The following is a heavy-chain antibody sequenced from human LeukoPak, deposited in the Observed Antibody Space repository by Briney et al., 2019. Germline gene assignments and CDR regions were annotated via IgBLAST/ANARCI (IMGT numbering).Heavy chain of an antibody. V-gene: IGHV3-7*01. CDR3: ARVGGRYSPLGY. Sequence: GGSLRLSCAASGFTFSNYWMSWVRQAPGKGLEWVANIKQDGSEKYYVDSVKGRFTISRDNDKNSLFLQMTSLRAEGTAVYYCARVGGRYSPLGYWGQGTLVTVSS. J-gene: IGHJ4*02. D-gene: IGHD3-16*02. CDR1: GFTFSNYW. CDR2: IKQDGSEK.